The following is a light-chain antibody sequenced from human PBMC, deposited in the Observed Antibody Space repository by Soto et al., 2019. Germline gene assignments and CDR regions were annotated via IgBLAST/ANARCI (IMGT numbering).Light chain of an antibody. J-gene: IGKJ5*01. Sequence: EIVLTQTPGTLCLCPGERATLSCRASQSVSSSHLAWYQHKPGQAPRLLIYAASSRATGSPDRFSGGGSGTDFTLTISRLEPEDFAVYYGQQPRNTFGQGTRLEIK. CDR1: QSVSSSH. V-gene: IGKV3D-20*02. CDR3: QQPRNT. CDR2: AAS.